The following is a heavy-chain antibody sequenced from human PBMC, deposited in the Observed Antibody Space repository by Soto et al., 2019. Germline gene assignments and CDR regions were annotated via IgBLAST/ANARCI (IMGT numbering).Heavy chain of an antibody. Sequence: PSETLSLTCTVSGGSINSGDYSWTWIRQPPGKGLEWIGCIYYSGNTYYNPSLKRRFSISVDTSKNQFSLKLSSVTAADTAVYYCARHPSDFWFDPWGQGTLVTVSS. CDR2: IYYSGNT. CDR3: ARHPSDFWFDP. CDR1: GGSINSGDYS. D-gene: IGHD2-21*02. J-gene: IGHJ5*02. V-gene: IGHV4-30-2*03.